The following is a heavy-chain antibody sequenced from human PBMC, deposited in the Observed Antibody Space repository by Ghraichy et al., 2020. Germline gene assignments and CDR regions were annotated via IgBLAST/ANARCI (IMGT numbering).Heavy chain of an antibody. Sequence: SETLSLTCTVSGGSISSYYWSWIRHPPGKGLEWIGYIYYSGTTNYNPSLMCRVTFLVDTSKNQFSLKLSSLTAADTAVYYCARRTSSGGGWGWTFEIGGQGTMVTASS. CDR3: ARRTSSGGGWGWTFEI. V-gene: IGHV4-59*08. CDR1: GGSISSYY. D-gene: IGHD2-15*01. J-gene: IGHJ3*02. CDR2: IYYSGTT.